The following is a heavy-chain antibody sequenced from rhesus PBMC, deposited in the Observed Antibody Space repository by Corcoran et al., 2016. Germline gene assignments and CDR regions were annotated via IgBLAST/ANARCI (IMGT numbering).Heavy chain of an antibody. V-gene: IGHV4-127*01. D-gene: IGHD6-31*01. CDR1: GYSISSGYG. J-gene: IGHJ4*01. CDR3: AREGSRGWRFYFDH. CDR2: SGGIVVNP. Sequence: QVQLQESGPGLVKPSETLSLTCAVSGYSISSGYGWSWIRQPPGKGLEWIGYSGGIVVNPTSTPSLKSRVTISKASSKNQFSLRLSSMPAADTAVYYCAREGSRGWRFYFDHWGQGVLVTVSS.